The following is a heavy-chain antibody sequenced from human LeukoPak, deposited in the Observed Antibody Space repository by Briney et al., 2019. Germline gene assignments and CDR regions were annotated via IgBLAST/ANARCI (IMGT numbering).Heavy chain of an antibody. V-gene: IGHV4-59*11. J-gene: IGHJ4*02. CDR1: GVSMSNHY. D-gene: IGHD6-13*01. CDR3: ASRPGGSTWYGVFDF. CDR2: IYDSETT. Sequence: SETLSLTCTVSGVSMSNHYWSWIRQPPGKGLEWIGYIYDSETTNYNPSLNSRVTMSVDTSKNQFSLKLSSVTAADTALYYCASRPGGSTWYGVFDFWSRVTLVTVSS.